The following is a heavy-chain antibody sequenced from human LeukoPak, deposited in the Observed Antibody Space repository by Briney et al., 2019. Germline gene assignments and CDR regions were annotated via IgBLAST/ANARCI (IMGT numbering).Heavy chain of an antibody. CDR2: INSDGSST. J-gene: IGHJ6*03. Sequence: PGGSLRLSCAASGFTFSSYWMHWVRQAPGKGLVWVSRINSDGSSTSYADSVKGRFTISRDNAKSTLYLQMNSLRAEDTAVHYCARSITIFGVVIYYYYYMDVWGKGTTVTVSS. CDR3: ARSITIFGVVIYYYYYMDV. V-gene: IGHV3-74*01. CDR1: GFTFSSYW. D-gene: IGHD3-3*01.